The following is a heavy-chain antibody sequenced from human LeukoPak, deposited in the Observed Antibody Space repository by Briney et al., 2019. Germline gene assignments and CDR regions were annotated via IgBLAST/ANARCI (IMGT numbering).Heavy chain of an antibody. D-gene: IGHD5-18*01. V-gene: IGHV3-49*04. Sequence: GGSLRLSCTTSGFKFGDYAMSWVRQAPGKGLEWVGFIRIKAYGGTKEYAASVKGSFTISRDDSRNIAFRHMNSVKTEDTGAYYCTREQFRYGCHADCWGQGTLVSV. CDR2: IRIKAYGGTK. CDR1: GFKFGDYA. J-gene: IGHJ4*02. CDR3: TREQFRYGCHADC.